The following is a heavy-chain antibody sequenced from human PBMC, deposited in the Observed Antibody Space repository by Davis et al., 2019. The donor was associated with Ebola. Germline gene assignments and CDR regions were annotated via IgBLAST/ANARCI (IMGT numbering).Heavy chain of an antibody. J-gene: IGHJ4*02. CDR1: GGTFSSYA. V-gene: IGHV1-69*10. D-gene: IGHD6-19*01. CDR3: ARVPLLGSGWDYYFDY. Sequence: AASVKVSCKASGGTFSSYAISWVRQAPGQGLEWMGGIIPIFGIANYAQKFQGRVTITADKSTSTAYMEVRSLRSDDTAVYYCARVPLLGSGWDYYFDYWGQGTLVTVSS. CDR2: IIPIFGIA.